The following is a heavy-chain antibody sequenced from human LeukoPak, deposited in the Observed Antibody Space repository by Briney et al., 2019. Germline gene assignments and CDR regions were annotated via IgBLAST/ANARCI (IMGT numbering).Heavy chain of an antibody. Sequence: GGSLRLPCAASGFTFSSYWMSWVRQAPGKGLEWVANIKQDGSEKYYVDSVKGRFTISRDNAKNSLYLQMNSLRAEDTAVYYCARVGSSGRARAFDIWGQGTMVTVSS. CDR2: IKQDGSEK. V-gene: IGHV3-7*01. CDR3: ARVGSSGRARAFDI. J-gene: IGHJ3*02. D-gene: IGHD6-19*01. CDR1: GFTFSSYW.